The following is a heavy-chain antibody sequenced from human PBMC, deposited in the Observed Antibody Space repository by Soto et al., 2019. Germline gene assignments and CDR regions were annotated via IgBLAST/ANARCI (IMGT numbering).Heavy chain of an antibody. D-gene: IGHD3-22*01. CDR1: GFTFSSYG. CDR2: ISYDGSNK. V-gene: IGHV3-30*18. CDR3: AKGGVEDSSGYYYVGY. Sequence: GGSLRLSCAASGFTFSSYGMHWVRQAPGKGLEWVAVISYDGSNKYYADSVKGRFTISRDNSKNTLYLQMNSLRAEDTAVYYCAKGGVEDSSGYYYVGYWGQGTLVTVSS. J-gene: IGHJ4*02.